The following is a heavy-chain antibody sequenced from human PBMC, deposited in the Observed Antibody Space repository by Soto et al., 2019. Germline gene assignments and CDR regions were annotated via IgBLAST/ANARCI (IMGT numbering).Heavy chain of an antibody. J-gene: IGHJ6*03. CDR2: IKQDGSEK. CDR1: GFTFSSYW. D-gene: IGHD6-6*01. CDR3: ARVRWSSSAYYYYMDV. Sequence: EVQLVESGGGLVQPGGSLRLSCAASGFTFSSYWMSWVRQAPGKGLEWVANIKQDGSEKYYVDSVKGRFTISRDNAKNSLYLQMNSLRAEDTAVYYCARVRWSSSAYYYYMDVWGKGTTVTVSS. V-gene: IGHV3-7*01.